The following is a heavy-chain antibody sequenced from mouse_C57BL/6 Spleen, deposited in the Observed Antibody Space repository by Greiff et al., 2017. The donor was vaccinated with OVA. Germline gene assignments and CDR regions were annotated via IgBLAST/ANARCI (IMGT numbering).Heavy chain of an antibody. CDR2: IDPYDSAT. J-gene: IGHJ4*01. CDR3: ARHYDYSYYAMDY. CDR1: GYTFTSYW. V-gene: IGHV1-52*01. Sequence: QIQLQQPGAELVRPGSSVKLSCKASGYTFTSYWMHWVKPRPIQGLEWIGNIDPYDSATHYNQKFKDKATLTVDKSSSTAYMQLSSLTSEDSAVYYCARHYDYSYYAMDYWGQGTSVTVSS. D-gene: IGHD2-4*01.